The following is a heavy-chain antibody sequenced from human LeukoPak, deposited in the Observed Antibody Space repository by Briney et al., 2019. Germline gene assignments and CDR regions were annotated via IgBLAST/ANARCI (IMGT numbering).Heavy chain of an antibody. V-gene: IGHV3-30*04. CDR2: ISYDGSNK. D-gene: IGHD3/OR15-3a*01. CDR3: ARVSGFSGTQRGEY. Sequence: GRSLRLSCAASGFTFNNYAMHWVRQAPGKGLQWVAVISYDGSNKYYADSVKGRFTISRDNSKNTLYLQMNSLRAEDTAVYYCARVSGFSGTQRGEYWGQGTLVTVSS. J-gene: IGHJ4*02. CDR1: GFTFNNYA.